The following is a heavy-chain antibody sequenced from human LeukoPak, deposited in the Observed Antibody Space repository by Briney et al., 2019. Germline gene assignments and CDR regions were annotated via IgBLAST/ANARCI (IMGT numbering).Heavy chain of an antibody. CDR3: ARDLTVTTWGVRFDY. V-gene: IGHV1-2*02. Sequence: GSSVKVSCKASGYTFTGYYMHWVRQAPGQGLEWMGWINPNSGGTNYAQKFQGRVTMTRDTSISTAYMELSRLRSDDTAVYYCARDLTVTTWGVRFDYWGQGTLVTVSS. D-gene: IGHD4-11*01. J-gene: IGHJ4*02. CDR1: GYTFTGYY. CDR2: INPNSGGT.